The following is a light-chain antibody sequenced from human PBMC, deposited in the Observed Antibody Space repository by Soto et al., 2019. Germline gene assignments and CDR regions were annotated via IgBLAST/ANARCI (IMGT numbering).Light chain of an antibody. CDR1: SVDINY. CDR2: EVT. CDR3: SSYAGRDIWV. V-gene: IGLV2-8*01. Sequence: QSVLTQPPSASGSRGQSVTISCTGTSVDINYVSWFQQHPGKAPKLIICEVTKRPSGVRDRFSGSKSGNTASLTVSGLQDDDEADYYCSSYAGRDIWVFGGGTKLTVL. J-gene: IGLJ3*02.